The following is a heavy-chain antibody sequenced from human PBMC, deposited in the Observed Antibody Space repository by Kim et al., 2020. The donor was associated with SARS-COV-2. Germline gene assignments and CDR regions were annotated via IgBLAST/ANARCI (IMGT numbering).Heavy chain of an antibody. Sequence: GGSLRLSCAASGFTFSSYAMSWVRQAPGKGLEWVSAISGSGGSTYYADSVKGRFTISRDNSKNTLYLQMNSLRAEDTAVYYCAKDFQAVWFGDLEEGDYWGQGTLVTVSS. CDR3: AKDFQAVWFGDLEEGDY. CDR1: GFTFSSYA. J-gene: IGHJ4*02. V-gene: IGHV3-23*01. CDR2: ISGSGGST. D-gene: IGHD3-10*01.